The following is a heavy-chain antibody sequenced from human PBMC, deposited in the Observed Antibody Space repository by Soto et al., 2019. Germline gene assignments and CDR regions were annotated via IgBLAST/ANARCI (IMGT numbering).Heavy chain of an antibody. CDR2: IYYSGST. Sequence: LSLTCTVSCGSISSGGYYWSWIRQHPGKGLEWIGYIYYSGSTYYNPSLKSRVTISVDTSKNQFSLKLSSVTAADTAVYYCARGLYSSSSSGMDVWGQGTTVTVSS. D-gene: IGHD6-6*01. CDR3: ARGLYSSSSSGMDV. V-gene: IGHV4-31*03. J-gene: IGHJ6*02. CDR1: CGSISSGGYY.